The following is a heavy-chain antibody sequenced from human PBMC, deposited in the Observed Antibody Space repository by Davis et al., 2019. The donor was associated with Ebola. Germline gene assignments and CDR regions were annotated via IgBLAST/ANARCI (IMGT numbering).Heavy chain of an antibody. CDR3: ARFGEGAY. CDR2: ISGSGRT. Sequence: PSETLSLTCTVSDASISGHYWNWFRQPPGKGLEWIGFISGSGRTSSNPSLKSRVTISADTSKNQFSLNLSSVTAADTAVYFCARFGEGAYWGQGTLVTVSS. J-gene: IGHJ4*02. CDR1: DASISGHY. V-gene: IGHV4-59*11. D-gene: IGHD2-21*01.